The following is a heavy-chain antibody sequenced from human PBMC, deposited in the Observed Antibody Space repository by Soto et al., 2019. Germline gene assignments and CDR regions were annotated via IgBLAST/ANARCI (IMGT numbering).Heavy chain of an antibody. Sequence: GVSLRLSCAPSGFTFRSYAMSWVRQAPGKGLEWVSAISGSGGSTYYADSVKGRFTISRDNSNNTPYLQINSFRDEDTAVYYCAKGRYDSSAYEDSWGQGTLVTVSS. CDR1: GFTFRSYA. CDR3: AKGRYDSSAYEDS. CDR2: ISGSGGST. D-gene: IGHD3-22*01. J-gene: IGHJ5*01. V-gene: IGHV3-23*01.